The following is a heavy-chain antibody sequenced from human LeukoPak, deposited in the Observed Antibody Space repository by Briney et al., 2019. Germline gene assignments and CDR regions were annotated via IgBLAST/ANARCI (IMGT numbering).Heavy chain of an antibody. J-gene: IGHJ4*02. CDR1: GLTFSSYG. Sequence: GGSLRLSCAASGLTFSSYGMHWVRQAPGKGLEWVALIWYDGSNKYYADSVKGRFTISRDNAKNSLYLQVNSLRAEDTAVYYCAREGIGVAGTLDYWGQGTLVTVSS. CDR2: IWYDGSNK. D-gene: IGHD6-19*01. V-gene: IGHV3-33*01. CDR3: AREGIGVAGTLDY.